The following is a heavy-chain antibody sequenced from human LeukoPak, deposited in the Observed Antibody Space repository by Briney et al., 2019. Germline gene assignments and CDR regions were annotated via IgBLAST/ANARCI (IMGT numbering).Heavy chain of an antibody. D-gene: IGHD3-10*01. CDR2: ISYDGSNK. V-gene: IGHV3-30-3*01. CDR1: GFTFSSYA. J-gene: IGHJ5*02. Sequence: PGRSLRLSCAASGFTFSSYAMHWVRQAPGKGLEWVAVISYDGSNKYYADSVKGRFTISRDNSKNTLYLQMNSLRAEDTAVYYCARVRRYGRGFDPWGQGTLVTVSS. CDR3: ARVRRYGRGFDP.